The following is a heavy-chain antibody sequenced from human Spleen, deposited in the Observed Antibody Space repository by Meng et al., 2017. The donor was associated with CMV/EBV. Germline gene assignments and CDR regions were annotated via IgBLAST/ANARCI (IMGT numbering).Heavy chain of an antibody. D-gene: IGHD2-2*01. V-gene: IGHV1-8*02. CDR1: GYTFTGYY. Sequence: ASVKVSCKASGYTFTGYYIQWVRQATGQGLEWMGWMNPNSGSTGYAQKFQGRVTMARNTSISTAYMELSSLRSDDTAVYYCVRDSGSSTWYGTYYYYGMDVWGQGTTVTVSS. CDR3: VRDSGSSTWYGTYYYYGMDV. CDR2: MNPNSGST. J-gene: IGHJ6*02.